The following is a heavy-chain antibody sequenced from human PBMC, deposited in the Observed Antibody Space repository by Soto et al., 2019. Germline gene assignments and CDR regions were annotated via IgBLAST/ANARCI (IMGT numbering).Heavy chain of an antibody. V-gene: IGHV5-51*01. CDR1: GYNFTNYW. J-gene: IGHJ5*02. D-gene: IGHD3-10*01. CDR2: IYPDDSDT. Sequence: EVQLVQSGAEVKKPGESLKISCKGSGYNFTNYWIGWVRQMPGKGLEWMGIIYPDDSDTRYSPSFQGHVTISADKSISTAYLQWSSLKASDTAMYYCARRGVDYDETHNYFRGPRDWFDLWGQGTLVTVSA. CDR3: ARRGVDYDETHNYFRGPRDWFDL.